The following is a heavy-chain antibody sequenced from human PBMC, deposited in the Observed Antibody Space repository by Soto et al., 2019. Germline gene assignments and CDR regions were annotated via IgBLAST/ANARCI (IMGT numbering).Heavy chain of an antibody. D-gene: IGHD6-13*01. CDR3: AADSSSWYERIAFYYYYYYGMDV. CDR2: IVVGSGNT. V-gene: IGHV1-58*01. CDR1: GFTFTSSA. J-gene: IGHJ6*02. Sequence: SVKVSCKASGFTFTSSAVQWVRQARGQRLEWKGWIVVGSGNTNYAQKFQERVTITRDMSTSTAYMELSSLRSEDTAVYYCAADSSSWYERIAFYYYYYYGMDVWGQGTTVTVSS.